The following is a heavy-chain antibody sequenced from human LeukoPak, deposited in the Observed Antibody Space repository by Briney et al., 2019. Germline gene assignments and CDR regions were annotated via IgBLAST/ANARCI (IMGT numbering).Heavy chain of an antibody. Sequence: GGSLRLSCAASGFTFSSYAMSWVRQAPGKGLEWVPAISGSGGSTYYADSVKGRFTISRDNSKNTLYLQMNSLRAEDTAVYYCANAVAGTNSISFDYWGQGTLVTVSS. CDR2: ISGSGGST. CDR3: ANAVAGTNSISFDY. CDR1: GFTFSSYA. V-gene: IGHV3-23*01. D-gene: IGHD6-19*01. J-gene: IGHJ4*02.